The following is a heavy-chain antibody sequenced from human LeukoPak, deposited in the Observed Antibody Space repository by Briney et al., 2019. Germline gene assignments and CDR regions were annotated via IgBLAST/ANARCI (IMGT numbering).Heavy chain of an antibody. V-gene: IGHV4-39*07. Sequence: PSETLSLTCTVSGGSISSSSYYWGWIRQPPGKGLEWIGSIYYSGSTYYNPSLKSRVTISVDTSKNQFSLKLTSVTAADTAVYYCARDRFPHSRAYGDYVFDYWGQGILVTVSS. CDR2: IYYSGST. CDR3: ARDRFPHSRAYGDYVFDY. D-gene: IGHD4-17*01. CDR1: GGSISSSSYY. J-gene: IGHJ4*02.